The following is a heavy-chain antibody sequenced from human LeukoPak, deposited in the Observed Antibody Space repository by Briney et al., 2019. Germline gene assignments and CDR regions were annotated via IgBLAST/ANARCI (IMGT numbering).Heavy chain of an antibody. CDR1: GFTFSNAW. CDR3: TTASGATKGNY. J-gene: IGHJ4*02. V-gene: IGHV3-15*01. D-gene: IGHD1-26*01. Sequence: SGGSLRLSCAASGFTFSNAWMSWVRQAPGKGLEWVGRIKSKTDGGTTDYAAPVKGRFTISRDDSKNTLYLQMNSLKTEDTAVYYCTTASGATKGNYWGQGTLVTVSS. CDR2: IKSKTDGGTT.